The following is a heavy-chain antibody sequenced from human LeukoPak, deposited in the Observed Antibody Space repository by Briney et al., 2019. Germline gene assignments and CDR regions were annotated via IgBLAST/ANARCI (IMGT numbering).Heavy chain of an antibody. CDR2: MSPNSGNT. J-gene: IGHJ6*02. V-gene: IGHV1-8*01. D-gene: IGHD1-14*01. Sequence: GASVKVSCKASGYTFTSYDINWVRQATGQGLEWIGWMSPNSGNTGYAQKFQGRVTMTRNTSISTAYMELSSLRSEDTAVYYCARRMAGIYYYYYGMDVWGQGITVTVSS. CDR3: ARRMAGIYYYYYGMDV. CDR1: GYTFTSYD.